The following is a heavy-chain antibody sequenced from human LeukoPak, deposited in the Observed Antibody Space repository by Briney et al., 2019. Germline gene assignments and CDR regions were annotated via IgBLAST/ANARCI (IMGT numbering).Heavy chain of an antibody. V-gene: IGHV3-30*18. CDR3: AKVKEMYSSGSYYFDY. D-gene: IGHD6-19*01. J-gene: IGHJ4*02. CDR2: IPYDGFNP. CDR1: GFTFSTFN. Sequence: GGSLRLSCAASGFTFSTFNMHWVRQAPGKGLEWVAVIPYDGFNPYYADSVKGRFTISRDNSKNTLWLQMNSLRAEDTAVYYCAKVKEMYSSGSYYFDYWGQGTLVTVSS.